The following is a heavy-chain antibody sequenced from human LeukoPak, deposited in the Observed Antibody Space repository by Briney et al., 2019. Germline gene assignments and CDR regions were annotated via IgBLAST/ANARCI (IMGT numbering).Heavy chain of an antibody. CDR3: ARGQYDTAMAPGHYYYYYMDV. D-gene: IGHD5-18*01. CDR1: GGTFSSYA. Sequence: SVKVSCKASGGTFSSYAISWVRQAPGQGLEWMGGIIPIFGTANYAQKFQGRVTITTDESTSTAYMELSSLRSEDTAVYYCARGQYDTAMAPGHYYYYYMDVWGKGTTVTVSS. J-gene: IGHJ6*03. CDR2: IIPIFGTA. V-gene: IGHV1-69*05.